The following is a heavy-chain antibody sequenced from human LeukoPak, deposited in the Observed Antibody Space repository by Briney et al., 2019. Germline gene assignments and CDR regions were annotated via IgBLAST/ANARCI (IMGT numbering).Heavy chain of an antibody. CDR1: GFAFGTYT. V-gene: IGHV3-21*01. J-gene: IGHJ4*02. CDR3: ARAWGGPSCSGGNCYSGFDC. Sequence: GGSLRLSCAASGFAFGTYTLNWVRQAPGKGLEWVSSVSSSSSYKYYADSVKGRFTISRDNAKNSLSLQMNSLRAEDTAVYYCARAWGGPSCSGGNCYSGFDCWGQGTRVTVSS. D-gene: IGHD2-15*01. CDR2: VSSSSSYK.